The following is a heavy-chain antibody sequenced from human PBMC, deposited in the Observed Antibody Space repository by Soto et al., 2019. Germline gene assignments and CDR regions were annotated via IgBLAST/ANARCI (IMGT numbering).Heavy chain of an antibody. V-gene: IGHV3-15*01. D-gene: IGHD3-16*01. CDR1: GITLSNAW. CDR2: IKSKADGSTT. Sequence: EVQLVESGGGWVKPAGSLRLSCAASGITLSNAWMTWVRQAPGKGLEWVGRIKSKADGSTTEYGSPVKDRIIISRDDSENTLDLQMHCLKTEDTAVYDCATPRPGSNGYGYWGQGTLVTVSS. J-gene: IGHJ4*02. CDR3: ATPRPGSNGYGY.